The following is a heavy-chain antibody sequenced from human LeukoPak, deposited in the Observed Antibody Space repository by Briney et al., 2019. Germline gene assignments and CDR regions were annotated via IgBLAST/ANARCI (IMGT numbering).Heavy chain of an antibody. D-gene: IGHD3-9*01. CDR1: GGSISSYY. CDR3: ARPHDVLRYFDWSD. J-gene: IGHJ4*02. CDR2: IYYSGST. Sequence: SETLSLTCTVSGGSISSYYWSWIRQPPGKGLEWVGYIYYSGSTNYNPSLKSRVTISVDPSKNQFSLKLSSVTAADTAVYYCARPHDVLRYFDWSDWGQGTLVTVSS. V-gene: IGHV4-59*01.